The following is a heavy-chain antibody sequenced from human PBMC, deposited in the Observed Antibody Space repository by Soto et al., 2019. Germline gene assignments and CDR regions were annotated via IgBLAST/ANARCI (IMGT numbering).Heavy chain of an antibody. D-gene: IGHD1-26*01. CDR2: IYYSGST. Sequence: QVQLQESGPGLVKPSQTLSLTCTVSGGSISSGDYYWSWIRQPPGKGLEWIGYIYYSGSTYYNPSLKSRVXXPXDTSKNQFSLKLSSVTAADTAVYYCAREGGIVGATTVDYWGQGTLVTVSS. J-gene: IGHJ4*02. CDR1: GGSISSGDYY. CDR3: AREGGIVGATTVDY. V-gene: IGHV4-30-4*01.